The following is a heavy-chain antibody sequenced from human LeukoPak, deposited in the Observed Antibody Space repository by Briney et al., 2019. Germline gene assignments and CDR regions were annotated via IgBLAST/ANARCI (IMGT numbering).Heavy chain of an antibody. CDR3: ARERATASLRPYYFDY. J-gene: IGHJ4*02. CDR1: GFTFSDYY. Sequence: PGGSLRLSCAPSGFTFSDYYMSWIRQAPGKGLEWISYISSSGSTIYYADSVKGRFTISRDNARNSLYLQMNSLRAEDTAVYYCARERATASLRPYYFDYWGQGTLVTVSS. CDR2: ISSSGSTI. D-gene: IGHD2-21*01. V-gene: IGHV3-11*01.